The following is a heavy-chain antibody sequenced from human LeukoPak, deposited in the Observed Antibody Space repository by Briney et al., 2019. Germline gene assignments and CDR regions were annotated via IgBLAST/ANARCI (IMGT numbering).Heavy chain of an antibody. D-gene: IGHD6-13*01. V-gene: IGHV4-59*01. Sequence: PSETLSLTCTVSGGSISSYYWSWIRQPPGKGLEWIGYIYYSGSTNYNPSLKSRVTISVDTSKNQFSLKLSSVTAADTAVYYCARDDEAASAFDIWGQGTMVTVSS. CDR1: GGSISSYY. CDR2: IYYSGST. CDR3: ARDDEAASAFDI. J-gene: IGHJ3*02.